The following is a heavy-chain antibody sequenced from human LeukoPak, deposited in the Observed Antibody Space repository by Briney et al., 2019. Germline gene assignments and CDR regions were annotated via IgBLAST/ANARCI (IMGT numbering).Heavy chain of an antibody. V-gene: IGHV3-23*01. CDR1: GFTFSSHA. CDR3: AREGVVMPGAFDI. CDR2: ISGPGVST. J-gene: IGHJ3*02. Sequence: PGGSLRLSCAASGFTFSSHAMTWVRQAPGKGLEWVSFISGPGVSTFYADSVKGRFTISRDNSKNTLYLQMNSLRAEDTAVYYCAREGVVMPGAFDIWGQGTMVTVSS. D-gene: IGHD3-3*01.